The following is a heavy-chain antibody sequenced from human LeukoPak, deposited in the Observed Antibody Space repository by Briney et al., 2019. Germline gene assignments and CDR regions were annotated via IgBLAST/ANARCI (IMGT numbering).Heavy chain of an antibody. CDR1: GFTFSSYG. J-gene: IGHJ3*02. V-gene: IGHV3-33*01. D-gene: IGHD3-22*01. Sequence: GGSLRLSCAASGFTFSSYGMHWVRQAPGKGLEWVAVIWYDGSNKYYADSVKGRFTISRDNSKNTLYLQMNSLRAEDTAVYYCARESGYYDKAFDIWGQGTMVTVSS. CDR2: IWYDGSNK. CDR3: ARESGYYDKAFDI.